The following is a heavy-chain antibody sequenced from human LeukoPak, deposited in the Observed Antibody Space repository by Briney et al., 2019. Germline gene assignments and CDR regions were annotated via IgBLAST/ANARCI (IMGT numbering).Heavy chain of an antibody. D-gene: IGHD1-1*01. J-gene: IGHJ4*02. CDR3: VKGLEKDSSDY. CDR1: GFTFSSYA. Sequence: PGGSLRLSCSASGFTFSSYAMHWVRQAPGKGLEYVSAISSNGGSTYYADSVKGRFTISRDNSKNTLYLQMSSLRAGDTAVYYCVKGLEKDSSDYWGQGTLVTVS. CDR2: ISSNGGST. V-gene: IGHV3-64D*06.